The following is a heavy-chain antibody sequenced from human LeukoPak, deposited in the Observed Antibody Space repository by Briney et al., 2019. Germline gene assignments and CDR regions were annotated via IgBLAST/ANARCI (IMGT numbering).Heavy chain of an antibody. J-gene: IGHJ4*02. CDR2: ISGSGAST. V-gene: IGHV3-23*01. CDR1: GFTFSSYA. CDR3: AKDLKGYFDY. Sequence: GGSLRLSCAASGFTFSSYAMSWVRQAPGKGLEWVSAISGSGASTHYAASVKGRFTISRDNSKNTLYLQMNSLRAEDTAVYYCAKDLKGYFDYWGQGTLVTVSS.